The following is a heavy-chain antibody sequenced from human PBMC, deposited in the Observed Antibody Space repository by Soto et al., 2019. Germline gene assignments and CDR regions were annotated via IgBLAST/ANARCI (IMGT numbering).Heavy chain of an antibody. J-gene: IGHJ2*01. CDR2: ISGSGGST. CDR3: AKDKMESDSHYGDPALDL. CDR1: GFTFSSYA. D-gene: IGHD4-17*01. V-gene: IGHV3-23*01. Sequence: GGSLRLSCAASGFTFSSYAMSWVRQAPGKGLEWVSAISGSGGSTYYADSVKGRFTISRDNSKNTLYLQMNSLRAEDTAVYYCAKDKMESDSHYGDPALDLWGRGTLVTVSS.